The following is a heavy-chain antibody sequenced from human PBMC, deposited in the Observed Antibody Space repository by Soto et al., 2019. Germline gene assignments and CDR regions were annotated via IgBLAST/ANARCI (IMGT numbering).Heavy chain of an antibody. D-gene: IGHD6-13*01. Sequence: EVQLLESGGGLVQPWGSLRLSCAASGFTFSSYAMSWVRQAPGKGLEWVSAISGSGGSTYYADSVKGRFTISRDNSKNTLYLQMNSLRAEDTAVYYCAKDTPGIAAAGTNFDYWGQGTLVTVSS. CDR1: GFTFSSYA. J-gene: IGHJ4*02. CDR3: AKDTPGIAAAGTNFDY. V-gene: IGHV3-23*01. CDR2: ISGSGGST.